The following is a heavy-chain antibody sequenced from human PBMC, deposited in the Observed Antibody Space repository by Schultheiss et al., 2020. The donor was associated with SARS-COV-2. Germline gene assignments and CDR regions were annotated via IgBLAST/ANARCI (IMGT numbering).Heavy chain of an antibody. D-gene: IGHD3-3*01. Sequence: GGSLRLSCAASGFTFSSYGMHWVRQAPGKGLEWVAVIWYDGSNKYYADSVEGRFTISRDNSKNTLYLQMNSLRAEDTAVYYCASCYDFWSGYYLGGLDYYYYMDVWGKGTTVTVSS. CDR2: IWYDGSNK. CDR3: ASCYDFWSGYYLGGLDYYYYMDV. V-gene: IGHV3-33*01. J-gene: IGHJ6*03. CDR1: GFTFSSYG.